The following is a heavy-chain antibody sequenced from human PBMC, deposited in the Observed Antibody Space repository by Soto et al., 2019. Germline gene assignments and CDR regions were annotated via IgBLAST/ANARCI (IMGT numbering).Heavy chain of an antibody. CDR1: GGSFSGYY. J-gene: IGHJ6*03. CDR2: INHSGST. D-gene: IGHD2-15*01. Sequence: SETLSLTCAVYGGSFSGYYWSWIRQPPGKGLEWIGEINHSGSTNYNPSLKSRVTISVDTSKNQFSLKLSSVTAADTAVYYCARGWGIVVEYYYYMDVWGKGTTVTVSS. CDR3: ARGWGIVVEYYYYMDV. V-gene: IGHV4-34*01.